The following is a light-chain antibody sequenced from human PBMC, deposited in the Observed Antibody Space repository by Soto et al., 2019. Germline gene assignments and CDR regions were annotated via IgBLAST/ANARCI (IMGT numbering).Light chain of an antibody. V-gene: IGKV3-15*01. J-gene: IGKJ1*01. CDR1: QSVNSN. Sequence: EIVMTQSPATLSVSPGERATLSCRASQSVNSNLAWYQQKPGQAPRLLIFSASTRATGIPARFSGSGSGTEFTLTISSLQFEDFAVYYCQQYYDRPPWTFGQGTKVEV. CDR3: QQYYDRPPWT. CDR2: SAS.